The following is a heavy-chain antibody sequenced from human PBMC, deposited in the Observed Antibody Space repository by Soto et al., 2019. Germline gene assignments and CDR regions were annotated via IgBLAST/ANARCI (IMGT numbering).Heavy chain of an antibody. Sequence: PGGSLRLSCAVSGFTFTSYAMTWVRQAPGKGLEWVSAISGSGGSEFYADSVKGRFTISRDNSKNTLYLQMKSLRAEDTALYYYAKGDTTMITDYYAMDVWGQGTTVTVSS. V-gene: IGHV3-23*01. D-gene: IGHD5-18*01. CDR1: GFTFTSYA. CDR3: AKGDTTMITDYYAMDV. CDR2: ISGSGGSE. J-gene: IGHJ6*02.